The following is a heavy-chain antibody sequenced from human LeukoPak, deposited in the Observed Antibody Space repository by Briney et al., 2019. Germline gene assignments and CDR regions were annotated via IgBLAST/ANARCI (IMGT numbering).Heavy chain of an antibody. CDR2: ISGSGGST. D-gene: IGHD3-22*01. J-gene: IGHJ2*01. CDR1: GFTFSSYS. CDR3: ATALYFDSSGPYWYFDL. Sequence: GGSLRLSCAASGFTFSSYSMNWVRQAPGKGLEWASVISGSGGSTYYADSVKGRFTISRDNSKNTLYLEVNSLRAEDTAVYYCATALYFDSSGPYWYFDLWGRGTLVTVSS. V-gene: IGHV3-23*01.